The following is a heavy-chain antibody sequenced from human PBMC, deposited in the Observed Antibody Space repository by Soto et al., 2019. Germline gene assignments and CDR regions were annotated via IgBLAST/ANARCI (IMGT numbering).Heavy chain of an antibody. CDR1: GGSISSGGYS. J-gene: IGHJ4*02. V-gene: IGHV4-30-2*01. Sequence: QLHLQESGSGLVKPSQTLSLTCAVSGGSISSGGYSWIWIRQPPGKGLEWIGYMYHSGSTYYNPSLKSRVTISIDRSKNQFSLKLSSVTAADTAVYYCARVPDYWGQGILVTVSS. CDR2: MYHSGST. D-gene: IGHD2-2*01. CDR3: ARVPDY.